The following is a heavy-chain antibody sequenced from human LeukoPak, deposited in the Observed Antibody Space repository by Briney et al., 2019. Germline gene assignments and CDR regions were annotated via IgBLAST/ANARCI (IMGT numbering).Heavy chain of an antibody. CDR3: AKNRWGSVATPDS. D-gene: IGHD5-12*01. Sequence: GGSLRLSCAASGFTFTSFAMSWVRQAPGKGLEWVSSITSGSSYIYYADSVKGRFTISRDNSKNTVYLQMNSLRTEDTALYYCAKNRWGSVATPDSWGQGTLVTVSS. CDR2: ITSGSSYI. V-gene: IGHV3-23*01. J-gene: IGHJ4*02. CDR1: GFTFTSFA.